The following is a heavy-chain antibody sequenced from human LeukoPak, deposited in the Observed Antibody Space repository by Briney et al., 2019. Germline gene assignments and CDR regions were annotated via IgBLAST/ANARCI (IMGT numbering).Heavy chain of an antibody. CDR3: VKHSGGVYGNSDY. V-gene: IGHV3-23*01. J-gene: IGHJ4*02. CDR2: VGRGGGDT. Sequence: PGGSLRVSCVASGFTFSNNAASWFRQAPGKGLEWVSTVGRGGGDTYYADSVRGRFTISKDSSKNTLQMNSLSADDTAMYYCVKHSGGVYGNSDYWGQGILVTVSS. D-gene: IGHD1-1*01. CDR1: GFTFSNNA.